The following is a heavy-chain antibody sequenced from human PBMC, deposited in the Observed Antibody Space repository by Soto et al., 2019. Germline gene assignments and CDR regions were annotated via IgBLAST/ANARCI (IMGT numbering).Heavy chain of an antibody. D-gene: IGHD3-16*02. CDR1: VCTFSSYA. CDR2: IIPIFGTA. CDR3: ARLLTYDYVWGSYRFYGMDV. J-gene: IGHJ6*02. V-gene: IGHV1-69*01. Sequence: QVQLVQSGAEVKKPGSSVKVSCKASVCTFSSYAISWVRQAPGQGLEWMGVIIPIFGTANYSQKFQGRVTITADESTSTAYMDLSSLRSEDTAVYYCARLLTYDYVWGSYRFYGMDVWGQGTTVTVSS.